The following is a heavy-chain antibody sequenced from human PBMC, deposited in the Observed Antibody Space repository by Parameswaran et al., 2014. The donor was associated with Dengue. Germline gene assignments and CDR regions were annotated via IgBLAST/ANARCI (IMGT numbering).Heavy chain of an antibody. J-gene: IGHJ4*02. V-gene: IGHV3-23*01. D-gene: IGHD3-3*01. CDR3: AKDTTEEVLYYDFWSGPDY. Sequence: RWIRQPPGKGLEWVSAISDSGGSTYYADSVKGRFTISRDNSKNTLYLQMNSLRAEDTAVYYCAKDTTEEVLYYDFWSGPDYWGQGTLVTVSS. CDR2: ISDSGGST.